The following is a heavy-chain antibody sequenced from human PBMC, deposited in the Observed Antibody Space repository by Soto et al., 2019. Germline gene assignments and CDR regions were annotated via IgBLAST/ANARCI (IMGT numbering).Heavy chain of an antibody. V-gene: IGHV5-51*01. J-gene: IGHJ6*01. CDR1: GYSFSSYW. Sequence: PGEALKISCKASGYSFSSYWIGWVRQMPGKGLEWMGIIYPGDSDTKYSPSVQGQVTISADRSISTAYLQWTSLKASDTAMYYCARHQGYGTDVWGQRPTVLVSS. CDR3: ARHQGYGTDV. CDR2: IYPGDSDT.